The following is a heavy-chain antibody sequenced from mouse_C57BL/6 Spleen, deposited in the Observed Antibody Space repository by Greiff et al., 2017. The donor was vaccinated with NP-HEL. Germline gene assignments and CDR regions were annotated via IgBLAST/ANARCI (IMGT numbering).Heavy chain of an antibody. CDR3: ARDAGLRRFDV. D-gene: IGHD2-2*01. Sequence: EVQRVESGGGLVQSGRSLRLSCATSGFTFSDFYMEWVRQAPGKGLEWIAASRNKANDYTTEYSASVKGRFIVSRDTSQSILYLQMNALRAEDTAIYYCARDAGLRRFDVWGTGTTVTVSS. V-gene: IGHV7-1*01. CDR2: SRNKANDYTT. CDR1: GFTFSDFY. J-gene: IGHJ1*03.